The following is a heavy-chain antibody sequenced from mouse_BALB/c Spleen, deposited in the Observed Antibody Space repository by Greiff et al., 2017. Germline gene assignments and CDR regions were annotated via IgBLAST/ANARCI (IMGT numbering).Heavy chain of an antibody. CDR1: GFNIKDTY. Sequence: EVKLMESGAELVKPGASVKLSCTASGFNIKDTYMHWVKQRPEQGLEWIGRIDPANGNTKYDPKFQGKATITADTSSNTAYLQLSSLTSEDTAVYYCARDYDEVYYYAMDYWGQGTSVTVSS. J-gene: IGHJ4*01. D-gene: IGHD2-4*01. V-gene: IGHV14-3*02. CDR2: IDPANGNT. CDR3: ARDYDEVYYYAMDY.